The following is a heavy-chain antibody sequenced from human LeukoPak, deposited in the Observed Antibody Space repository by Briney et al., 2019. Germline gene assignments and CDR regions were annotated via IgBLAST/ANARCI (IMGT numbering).Heavy chain of an antibody. J-gene: IGHJ3*02. V-gene: IGHV3-23*01. CDR3: AKDRASIAARRDAFDI. Sequence: PGGSLRLSCAASGFTFSSYAMSWVRQAPGKGLEWVSAISGSGGSTYYADSVKGRFTIPRDNSKNTLYLQMNSLRAEDTAVYYCAKDRASIAARRDAFDIWGQGTMVTVSS. CDR2: ISGSGGST. CDR1: GFTFSSYA. D-gene: IGHD6-6*01.